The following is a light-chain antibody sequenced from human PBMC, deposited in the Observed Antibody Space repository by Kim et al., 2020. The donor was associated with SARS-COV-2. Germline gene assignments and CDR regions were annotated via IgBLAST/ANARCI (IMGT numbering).Light chain of an antibody. Sequence: GHSITTSCTGTSRHVGGYNYVSWYQQHPGKAPKLMIYDVSKRPSGISNRFSGSKSGNTASLTISGLQAEDEADYYCSSYTSRSTVVFGGGTQLTVL. J-gene: IGLJ2*01. V-gene: IGLV2-14*04. CDR1: SRHVGGYNY. CDR3: SSYTSRSTVV. CDR2: DVS.